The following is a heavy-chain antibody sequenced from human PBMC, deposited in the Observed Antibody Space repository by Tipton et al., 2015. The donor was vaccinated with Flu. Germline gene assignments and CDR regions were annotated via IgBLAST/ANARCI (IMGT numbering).Heavy chain of an antibody. CDR1: GGSISSGSHY. CDR2: LYTSGST. D-gene: IGHD1-26*01. Sequence: LRLSCTVSGGSISSGSHYWSWIRQPAGRGLEWIGQLYTSGSTNYSPSLQSRVTMPVDTAKNQFSLKLSSVTAADTAVYYCARTRSGNYLDDAFDIWGQGTMVTVSS. J-gene: IGHJ3*02. V-gene: IGHV4-61*09. CDR3: ARTRSGNYLDDAFDI.